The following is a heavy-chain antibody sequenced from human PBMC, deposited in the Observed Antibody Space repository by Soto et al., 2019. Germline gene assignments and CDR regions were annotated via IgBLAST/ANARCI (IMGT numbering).Heavy chain of an antibody. CDR3: ARERIVAVGTDGYYYYNGMDV. V-gene: IGHV1-46*01. CDR1: GYPFTNYY. D-gene: IGHD6-13*01. Sequence: ASVKVSCKASGYPFTNYYILWVRQAPGQGLEWMGVINPSGGGSTTYAQRFQGRVTMARDTSTSTVYMDLSSLTSEDTAVYYCARERIVAVGTDGYYYYNGMDVWGQGTTVTVSS. J-gene: IGHJ6*02. CDR2: INPSGGGST.